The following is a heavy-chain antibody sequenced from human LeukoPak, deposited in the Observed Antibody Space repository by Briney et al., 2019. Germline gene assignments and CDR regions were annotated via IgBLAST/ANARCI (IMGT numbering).Heavy chain of an antibody. Sequence: SETLSLTCAVYGGSFSGYYWSWIRQPPGKGLEWIGYIYYSGSTYYNPSLKSRVTISVDTSKNQFSLKLSSVTAADTAVYYCARVLGYCSGGSCSRHFDYWGQGTLVTVSS. CDR1: GGSFSGYY. V-gene: IGHV4-30-4*08. CDR2: IYYSGST. J-gene: IGHJ4*02. CDR3: ARVLGYCSGGSCSRHFDY. D-gene: IGHD2-15*01.